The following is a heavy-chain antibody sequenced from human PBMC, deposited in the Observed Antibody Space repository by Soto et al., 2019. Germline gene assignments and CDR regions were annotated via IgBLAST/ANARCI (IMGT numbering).Heavy chain of an antibody. Sequence: GESLKISCKGSGYSFTSYWIGWVRQMPGKGLEWMGIIYPGDSDTRYSPSFQGQVTISADKSISTAYLQWSSLKASDTAMYYCARYVVVAATPNAGNWYFDLWGRGTLVTVSS. CDR1: GYSFTSYW. D-gene: IGHD2-15*01. CDR3: ARYVVVAATPNAGNWYFDL. J-gene: IGHJ2*01. CDR2: IYPGDSDT. V-gene: IGHV5-51*01.